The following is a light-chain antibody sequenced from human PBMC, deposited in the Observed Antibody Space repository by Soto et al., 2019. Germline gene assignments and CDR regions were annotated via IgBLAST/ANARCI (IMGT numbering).Light chain of an antibody. J-gene: IGLJ1*01. Sequence: QSALTQPRSVSGSPGQSVTLSCTGTSSDVGNYDYVSWYQQHPGMAPKLMIYDVSKRPSGVPDRFSGSKSGNTASLTISGLQAEDEADYYCCSYAGSYIQYVFGTGTQLTAL. CDR2: DVS. CDR3: CSYAGSYIQYV. CDR1: SSDVGNYDY. V-gene: IGLV2-11*01.